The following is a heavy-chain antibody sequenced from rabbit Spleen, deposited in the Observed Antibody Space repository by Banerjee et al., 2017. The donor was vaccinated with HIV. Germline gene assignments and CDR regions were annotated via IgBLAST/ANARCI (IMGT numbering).Heavy chain of an antibody. D-gene: IGHD2-1*01. CDR3: ARDLVAVIGWNFNL. J-gene: IGHJ4*01. CDR2: IYVGTSGSA. V-gene: IGHV1S40*01. CDR1: GFSFNNNYY. Sequence: QSLEESGGGLVQPEGSLTLICTASGFSFNNNYYMCWVRQAPGKGLEWIACIYVGTSGSAYFASWATGRFTISKTSSTTVTLQMTSLTAADTATYFCARDLVAVIGWNFNLWGPGDPGHRL.